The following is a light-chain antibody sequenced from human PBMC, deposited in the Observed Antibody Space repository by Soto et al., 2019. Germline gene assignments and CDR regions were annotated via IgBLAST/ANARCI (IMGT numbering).Light chain of an antibody. CDR2: AAT. Sequence: DIQMTQSPSSVSASVGDTVTITCRASQGLKFLAWYQQKPGKAPRLLIYAATNLQSGVPPRFSGSGSGTDFTLTISSLPPEDFATYFCQQANSFPITFGQGTRLEIK. CDR1: QGLKF. J-gene: IGKJ5*01. V-gene: IGKV1-12*01. CDR3: QQANSFPIT.